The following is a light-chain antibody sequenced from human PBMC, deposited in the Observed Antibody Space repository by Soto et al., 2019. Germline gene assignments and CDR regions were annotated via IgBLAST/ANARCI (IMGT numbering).Light chain of an antibody. V-gene: IGKV3-11*01. Sequence: EIVLTQSPATLSLSPGERAALSCRASQSVSRYLAWYQQKPGQAPGLLIYDASNRATGIPARFSGSGSGTDFTLTISSLEPEDFAVYYCQQRSNWPAITFGQGTRLEIK. J-gene: IGKJ5*01. CDR2: DAS. CDR1: QSVSRY. CDR3: QQRSNWPAIT.